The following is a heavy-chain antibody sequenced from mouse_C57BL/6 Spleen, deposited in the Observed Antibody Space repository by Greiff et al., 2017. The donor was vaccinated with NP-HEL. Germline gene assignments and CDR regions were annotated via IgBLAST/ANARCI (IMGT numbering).Heavy chain of an antibody. V-gene: IGHV5-4*01. CDR1: GFTFSSYA. CDR2: ISDGGSYT. Sequence: EVQGVESGGGFVKPGGSLKLSCAASGFTFSSYAMSWVRQTPEKRLEWVATISDGGSYTYYPDNVKGRFTISRDKAKNNLYLQMSHLKSEDTAMYYCARENYSNYYFDYWGQGTTLTVSS. CDR3: ARENYSNYYFDY. D-gene: IGHD2-5*01. J-gene: IGHJ2*01.